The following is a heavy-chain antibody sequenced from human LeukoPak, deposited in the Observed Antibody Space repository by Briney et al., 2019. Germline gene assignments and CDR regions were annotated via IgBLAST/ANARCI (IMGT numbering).Heavy chain of an antibody. D-gene: IGHD5-24*01. J-gene: IGHJ4*02. Sequence: GESLKISCKGSGYSFTSYWIGWVRQMPGKGLEWMGIFLPADSDTRYSTSFQGEVTISADKSISTAYLQWKSLKASDTAMYYCARLRRRDGYKIDYWGEGTLVTVSS. CDR1: GYSFTSYW. CDR3: ARLRRRDGYKIDY. V-gene: IGHV5-51*01. CDR2: FLPADSDT.